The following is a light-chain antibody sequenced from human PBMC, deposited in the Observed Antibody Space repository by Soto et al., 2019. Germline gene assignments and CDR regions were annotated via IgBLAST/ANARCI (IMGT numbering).Light chain of an antibody. V-gene: IGLV1-44*01. Sequence: QSVLVQPPSVSGTPGQRVTISCSGSSSNIGSHTVSWYQQLPGTAPKLLIYSSDQWPSGVPDRFSGSKSGTSASLAISGLQSEDEADYFCAAWDDRLNGYVFATGTKVTVL. J-gene: IGLJ1*01. CDR2: SSD. CDR1: SSNIGSHT. CDR3: AAWDDRLNGYV.